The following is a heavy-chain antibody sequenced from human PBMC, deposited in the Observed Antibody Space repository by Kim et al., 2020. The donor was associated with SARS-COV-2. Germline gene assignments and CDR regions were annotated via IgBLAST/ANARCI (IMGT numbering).Heavy chain of an antibody. D-gene: IGHD6-19*01. Sequence: GGSLRLSCAASGFTFSSYAMSWVRQAPGKGLEWVSAISGSGGSTYYADSVKGRFTISRDNSKNTLYLQMNSLRAEDTAVYYCAKGVAGNYYYYYYGMDVWGQGTTVTVSS. J-gene: IGHJ6*02. CDR2: ISGSGGST. CDR3: AKGVAGNYYYYYYGMDV. V-gene: IGHV3-23*01. CDR1: GFTFSSYA.